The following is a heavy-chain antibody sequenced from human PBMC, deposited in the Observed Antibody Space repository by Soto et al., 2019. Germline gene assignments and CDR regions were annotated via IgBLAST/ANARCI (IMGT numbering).Heavy chain of an antibody. V-gene: IGHV3-7*01. Sequence: PGGSLRLSCAASGFTFSDYSISWVRQSPWKGLEGVANIKQDGVEEDYVDSVKGRLTISRDNAKNSLYLQMNSLRAEDTAVYYCARVYYDSSGPTKYRAFDFLGQGTMVTFSS. J-gene: IGHJ3*01. CDR1: GFTFSDYS. CDR3: ARVYYDSSGPTKYRAFDF. CDR2: IKQDGVEE. D-gene: IGHD3-22*01.